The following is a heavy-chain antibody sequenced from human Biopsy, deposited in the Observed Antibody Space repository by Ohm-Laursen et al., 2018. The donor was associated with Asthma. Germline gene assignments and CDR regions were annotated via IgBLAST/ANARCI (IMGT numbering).Heavy chain of an antibody. V-gene: IGHV1-2*06. CDR3: ARTYYDFLTGQVNDAFAL. CDR2: INPNSGDT. Sequence: ASVKVSCKASGYTFTDYSIHWARQAPGQGLEWMGRINPNSGDTKYAQRFQGRVTVTRDRSISTAYMELSRLRSDDTAVYYCARTYYDFLTGQVNDAFALWGQGTMVTVSS. D-gene: IGHD3-9*01. J-gene: IGHJ3*01. CDR1: GYTFTDYS.